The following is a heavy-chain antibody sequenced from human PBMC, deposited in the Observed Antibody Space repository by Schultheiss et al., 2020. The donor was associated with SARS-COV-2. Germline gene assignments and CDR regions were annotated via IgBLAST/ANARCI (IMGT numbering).Heavy chain of an antibody. J-gene: IGHJ4*02. CDR2: IYYSGST. V-gene: IGHV4-39*02. CDR1: GGSISSSSYY. CDR3: ARDRRFDY. Sequence: SETLSLTCTVSGGSISSSSYYWGWIRQPPGKGLEWIGSIYYSGSTYYNPSLKSRVTISVDTSKNQFSLKLSSVTAADTAVYYCARDRRFDYWGQGTLVTVSS.